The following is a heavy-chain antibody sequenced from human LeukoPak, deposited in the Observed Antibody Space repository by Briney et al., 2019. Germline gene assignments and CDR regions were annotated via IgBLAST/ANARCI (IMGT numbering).Heavy chain of an antibody. J-gene: IGHJ6*02. CDR3: ARESAVTLADYGFDV. D-gene: IGHD4-17*01. Sequence: ASVKVSRKASGYTFTSYSMHWVRQAPGQRLEWMGWINAGNGNTKFSQKFQGRVTITRDTSASTAYMELSSLRSEDTAVYYCARESAVTLADYGFDVWGQGTTVIVSS. V-gene: IGHV1-3*01. CDR1: GYTFTSYS. CDR2: INAGNGNT.